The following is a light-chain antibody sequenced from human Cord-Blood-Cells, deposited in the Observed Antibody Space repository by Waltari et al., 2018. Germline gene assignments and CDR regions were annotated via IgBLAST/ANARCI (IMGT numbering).Light chain of an antibody. Sequence: QSVLTQPPSVSGAPGQRVTISCTGSSSNIGVGYDVHWYQQLPGTAPNLIIYGNSDRPSGVTARLTGSNSGTSASLSITALHAEDEADYYCQSYDSSRRGVFGTGTKVTVL. V-gene: IGLV1-40*01. J-gene: IGLJ1*01. CDR2: GNS. CDR3: QSYDSSRRGV. CDR1: SSNIGVGYD.